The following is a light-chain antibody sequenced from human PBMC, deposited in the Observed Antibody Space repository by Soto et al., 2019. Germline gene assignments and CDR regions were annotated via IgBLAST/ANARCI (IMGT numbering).Light chain of an antibody. CDR2: DAS. CDR1: QSISSW. Sequence: DIQMTQSPSTLSASVGDRVTITCRASQSISSWLAWYQQKPGRAPKLLIFDASNFERGVPSRFSGRGSGTEFSLTISSLQPDDFAKYYCQQDNNYPSTFGQGTRLE. J-gene: IGKJ2*01. CDR3: QQDNNYPST. V-gene: IGKV1-5*01.